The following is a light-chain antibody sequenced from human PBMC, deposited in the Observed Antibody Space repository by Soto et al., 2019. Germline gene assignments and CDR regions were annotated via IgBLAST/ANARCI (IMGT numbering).Light chain of an antibody. CDR2: GNS. V-gene: IGLV1-40*01. Sequence: QSVLTQPPSVSGSPGQRVTISCTGSISNIGAGYDVHWYQQLPVTAPKLLIYGNSNRTSGVPDRFSGSKSGTSASLAITGLQAEDEADYYCQSYDSSLSGVFGGGTKVTVL. CDR1: ISNIGAGYD. J-gene: IGLJ3*02. CDR3: QSYDSSLSGV.